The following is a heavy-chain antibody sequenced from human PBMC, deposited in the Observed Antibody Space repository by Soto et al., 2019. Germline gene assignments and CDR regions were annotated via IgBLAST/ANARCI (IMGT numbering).Heavy chain of an antibody. J-gene: IGHJ3*02. CDR3: ARDLKMSSSWYESLNAFDI. V-gene: IGHV1-18*01. Sequence: APVKVSCKASGYTFTSYGISRGGQAPGQRPEWMGWISAYNGNTNYAQKLQGRVTMTTDTSTSTAYMELRSLRSDDTAVYYCARDLKMSSSWYESLNAFDIWGQGAMVTVSS. D-gene: IGHD6-13*01. CDR1: GYTFTSYG. CDR2: ISAYNGNT.